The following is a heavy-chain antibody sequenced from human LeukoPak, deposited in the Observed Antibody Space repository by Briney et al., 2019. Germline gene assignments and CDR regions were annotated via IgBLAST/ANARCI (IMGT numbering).Heavy chain of an antibody. D-gene: IGHD6-13*01. CDR2: IYHSGST. CDR3: ARYYSAAGTFDY. J-gene: IGHJ4*02. V-gene: IGHV4-38-2*01. CDR1: GYSINTGYY. Sequence: SETLSLTCAVSGYSINTGYYWGWIRQPPGKGLEWIGTIYHSGSTYCNPSLKSRVTISIDTSKNRFSLKLSSVTAADTAVYYCARYYSAAGTFDYWGQGTLVTVSS.